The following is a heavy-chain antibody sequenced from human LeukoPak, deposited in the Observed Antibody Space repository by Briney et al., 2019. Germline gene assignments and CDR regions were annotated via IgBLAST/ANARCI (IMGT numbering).Heavy chain of an antibody. CDR1: GGSISSGSYY. V-gene: IGHV4-30-4*01. CDR2: IYYSGST. Sequence: SQTLSLTCTVSGGSISSGSYYWSWIRQPPGKGLEWIGYIYYSGSTYYNPSLKSRVTISVDTSKNQFSLKLSSVTAADTAVYYCARVLGGFGELTSPTYYFDYWGQGTLVTVSS. CDR3: ARVLGGFGELTSPTYYFDY. D-gene: IGHD3-10*01. J-gene: IGHJ4*02.